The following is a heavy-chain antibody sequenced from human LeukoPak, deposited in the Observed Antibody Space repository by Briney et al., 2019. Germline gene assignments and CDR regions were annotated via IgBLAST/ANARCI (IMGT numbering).Heavy chain of an antibody. J-gene: IGHJ4*02. V-gene: IGHV4-38-2*02. Sequence: SETLSLTCTVSGYSISSGYYWGWIRQPPGKGLEWIGSIYHSGSTYYNPSLKSRVTISVDTSKNQFSLKLSSVTAADTAVCYCARVDSSGYYYYYFDYWGQGTLVTVSS. CDR2: IYHSGST. D-gene: IGHD3-22*01. CDR1: GYSISSGYY. CDR3: ARVDSSGYYYYYFDY.